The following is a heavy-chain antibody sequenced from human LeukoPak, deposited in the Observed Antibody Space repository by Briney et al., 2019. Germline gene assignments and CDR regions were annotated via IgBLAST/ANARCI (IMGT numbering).Heavy chain of an antibody. D-gene: IGHD2-2*01. CDR2: ISSSSSYI. Sequence: GGSLRLSCAASGFTFSSYSMNWVRQAPGKGLEWVSSISSSSSYIYYADSVKGRFTISRDNAKNSLYLQMNSLRAEDTAVYYCARDGGSAMPFDYWGQGTLVTVSS. CDR3: ARDGGSAMPFDY. CDR1: GFTFSSYS. V-gene: IGHV3-21*01. J-gene: IGHJ4*02.